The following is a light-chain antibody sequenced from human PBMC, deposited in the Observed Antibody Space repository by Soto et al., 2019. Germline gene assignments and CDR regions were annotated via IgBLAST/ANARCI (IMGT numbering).Light chain of an antibody. CDR3: QQGYSTPWT. J-gene: IGKJ1*01. Sequence: DIQMPQSPSSLSASVGDRVTITCRASQSVTTYLHCYQQKAGEAPKLLIYAISNLQSGVSSRFSGSWSGTDFSLTISTLHPEDFATYYCQQGYSTPWTFGQGTKVEIK. CDR2: AIS. CDR1: QSVTTY. V-gene: IGKV1-39*01.